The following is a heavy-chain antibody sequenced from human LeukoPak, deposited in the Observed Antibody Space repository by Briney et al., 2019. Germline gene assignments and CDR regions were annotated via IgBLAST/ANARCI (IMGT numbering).Heavy chain of an antibody. J-gene: IGHJ4*02. V-gene: IGHV1-18*01. CDR1: GYTFTSYG. CDR3: ARDGYGSGKGYFDY. Sequence: APVKVSCKASGYTFTSYGISWVRQAPGQGLEWMGWISAYDGNTNSVQKLQGRVTMTTDTSTSTAYMELRSLRSDDTAVYYCARDGYGSGKGYFDYWGQGTLVTVSS. CDR2: ISAYDGNT. D-gene: IGHD3-10*01.